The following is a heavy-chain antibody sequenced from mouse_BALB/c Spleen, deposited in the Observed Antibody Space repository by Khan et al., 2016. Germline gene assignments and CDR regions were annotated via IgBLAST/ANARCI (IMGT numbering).Heavy chain of an antibody. CDR2: INPHIGET. CDR3: TRIYRSDFDY. J-gene: IGHJ2*01. V-gene: IGHV1-20*02. Sequence: EVALVESGPELVRPGASVKISCKASGYSFTGYFMNWVMQSHGKSLEWIGRINPHIGETFYNQRFKDKATLTVDESSTTAHMELRSLASEDSAVYYCTRIYRSDFDYWGQGTTLTVSS. CDR1: GYSFTGYF. D-gene: IGHD1-1*01.